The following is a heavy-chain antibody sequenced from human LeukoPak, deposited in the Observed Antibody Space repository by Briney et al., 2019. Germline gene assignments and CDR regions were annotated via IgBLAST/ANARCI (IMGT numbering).Heavy chain of an antibody. D-gene: IGHD1-1*01. Sequence: PGGSLRLSCAASGFTVSRNYMGWVRQAPGKGLEWVSFTYSDGSTSFTESVKGRFTISRDNSKNTLSLQLNSLRVEDTAVYYCARDGGSSTKEPTGGYYYHGMDVWGQGTTVTVSS. V-gene: IGHV3-53*01. J-gene: IGHJ6*02. CDR3: ARDGGSSTKEPTGGYYYHGMDV. CDR2: TYSDGST. CDR1: GFTVSRNY.